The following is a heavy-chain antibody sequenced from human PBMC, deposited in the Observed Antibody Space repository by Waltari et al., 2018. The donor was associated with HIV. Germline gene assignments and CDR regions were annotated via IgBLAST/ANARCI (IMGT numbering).Heavy chain of an antibody. CDR3: ARSRSDAFDI. CDR1: GSTLSSDW. V-gene: IGHV3-7*01. CDR2: IKEVGSEK. Sequence: EVQLVESGGGLVQPGGSLRLSCAATGSTLSSDWMTWVRQAPGKGLGWVANIKEVGSEKCYVDSVKGRFTISRDNAKNSLYLQMNSLRAEDTAVYYCARSRSDAFDIWGQGTMVTVSS. J-gene: IGHJ3*02.